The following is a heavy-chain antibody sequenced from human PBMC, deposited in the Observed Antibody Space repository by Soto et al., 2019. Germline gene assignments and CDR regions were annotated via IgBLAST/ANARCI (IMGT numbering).Heavy chain of an antibody. D-gene: IGHD4-4*01. CDR2: ISSSSSTI. Sequence: GGSLRLSCAASGFTFSSYSMNWVRQAPGKGLEWVSYISSSSSTIYYADSVEGRFTISRDNAKNSLYLQMNSLRAEDTAVYYCARAWAHDYSNSYYYKDVWGKGTTVTVSS. J-gene: IGHJ6*03. CDR1: GFTFSSYS. V-gene: IGHV3-48*01. CDR3: ARAWAHDYSNSYYYKDV.